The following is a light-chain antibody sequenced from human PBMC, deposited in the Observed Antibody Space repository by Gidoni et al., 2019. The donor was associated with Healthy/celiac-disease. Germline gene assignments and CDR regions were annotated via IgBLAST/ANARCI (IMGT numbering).Light chain of an antibody. CDR1: QSISSW. J-gene: IGKJ1*01. CDR2: KAS. Sequence: DIHMTQSPSTLSASVGDRVTITCRTSQSISSWLAWYQQKPGKAAKLLMYKASSLKSGVPSRFSSSGSGTEFTLTISSLQPDEFATYYCQQYNSWTWTFGQGTKVEIK. CDR3: QQYNSWTWT. V-gene: IGKV1-5*03.